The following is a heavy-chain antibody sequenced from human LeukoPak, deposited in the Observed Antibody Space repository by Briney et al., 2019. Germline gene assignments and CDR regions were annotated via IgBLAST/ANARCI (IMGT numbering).Heavy chain of an antibody. CDR1: GYTFTGYY. CDR2: INPNSGST. V-gene: IGHV1-2*02. CDR3: ARAGPIVVVPAAHPGAFDI. Sequence: ASVKVSCKASGYTFTGYYMHWVRQAPGQGLECMGWINPNSGSTNYAQKFQGRVTMTRDTSISTAYMELSRLRSDDTAVYYCARAGPIVVVPAAHPGAFDIWGQGTMVTVSS. D-gene: IGHD2-2*01. J-gene: IGHJ3*02.